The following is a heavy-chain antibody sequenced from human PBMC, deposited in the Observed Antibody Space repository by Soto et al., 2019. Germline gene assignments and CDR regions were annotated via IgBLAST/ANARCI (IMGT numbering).Heavy chain of an antibody. V-gene: IGHV3-30-3*01. D-gene: IGHD3-22*01. CDR1: GFTFSGYA. Sequence: GSLRLSFAASGFTFSGYAMHWVRQAPGKGLEWVAVISYDGSNKYYADSVKGRFTISRDNSKNTLYLQMNSLRAEDTAVYYAATLDYYDSSVVAFDIWGQGTMVTVSS. CDR3: ATLDYYDSSVVAFDI. CDR2: ISYDGSNK. J-gene: IGHJ3*02.